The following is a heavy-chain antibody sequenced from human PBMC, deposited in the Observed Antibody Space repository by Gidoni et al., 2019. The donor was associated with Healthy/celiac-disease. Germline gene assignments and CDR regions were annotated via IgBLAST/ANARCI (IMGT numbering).Heavy chain of an antibody. J-gene: IGHJ4*02. D-gene: IGHD3-22*01. Sequence: QVQLQESGPGLVKPSETLSLTCTVSGGSISSYYWSWIRQPPGKGLEWIGYSYYSGSTNYNPSLKSRVTISVDTSKNQFSLKLSSVTAADTAVYYCARSYYYDSSGYPAFDYWGQGTLVTVSS. CDR1: GGSISSYY. CDR3: ARSYYYDSSGYPAFDY. V-gene: IGHV4-59*01. CDR2: SYYSGST.